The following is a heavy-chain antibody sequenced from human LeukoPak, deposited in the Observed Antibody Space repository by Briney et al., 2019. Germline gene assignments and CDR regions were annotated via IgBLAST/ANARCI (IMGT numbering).Heavy chain of an antibody. CDR3: ARQDYSSGTFDY. J-gene: IGHJ4*02. CDR1: GLTFSNYV. Sequence: GGSLRLSCAASGLTFSNYVMSWVRQAPGKGLEWVSAITGSGVSTYYAESVKGRFTISRDNSKKTLYLQMNSLRADDTAVYYCARQDYSSGTFDYWGQGTLVTVSS. CDR2: ITGSGVST. V-gene: IGHV3-23*01. D-gene: IGHD6-19*01.